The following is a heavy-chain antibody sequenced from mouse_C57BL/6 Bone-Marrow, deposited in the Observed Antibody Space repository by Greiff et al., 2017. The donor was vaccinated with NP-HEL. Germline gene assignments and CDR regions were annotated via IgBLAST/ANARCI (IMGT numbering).Heavy chain of an antibody. CDR1: GFTFSDYY. J-gene: IGHJ3*01. CDR2: ISNGGGST. D-gene: IGHD1-1*01. Sequence: EVQGVESGGGLVQPGGSLKLSCAASGFTFSDYYMYWVRQTPEKRLEWVAYISNGGGSTYSPDTVKGRFTISIDNAKNTLYLQMSRLKSEDTAMYYCASGGFYYGSSLAYWGQGTLVTVSA. CDR3: ASGGFYYGSSLAY. V-gene: IGHV5-12*01.